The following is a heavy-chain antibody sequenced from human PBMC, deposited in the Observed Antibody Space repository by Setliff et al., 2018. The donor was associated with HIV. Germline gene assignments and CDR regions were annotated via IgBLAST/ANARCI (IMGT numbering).Heavy chain of an antibody. J-gene: IGHJ3*02. V-gene: IGHV1-2*06. CDR1: GYTFTAYY. Sequence: ASVKVSCKASGYTFTAYYMHWVRQAPGQGLEWMGRINPNSGGTNYAQKFQGRVTMTRDTSISTAYMELSRLRSEDTAVYYCASKVYCTNGVCLDAFDIWGQGTMVTIAS. D-gene: IGHD2-8*01. CDR2: INPNSGGT. CDR3: ASKVYCTNGVCLDAFDI.